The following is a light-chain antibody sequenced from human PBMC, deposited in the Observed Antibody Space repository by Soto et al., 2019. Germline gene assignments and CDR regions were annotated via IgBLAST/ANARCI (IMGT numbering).Light chain of an antibody. V-gene: IGKV3-15*01. Sequence: EIVMTQSPVTLSVSPGERATLSCRASQSVSTNLAWYQQKPGQAPRLLIYAASTRATDIPARFSGSGSGTEFTRTISSLQSEDFAVYYCQQYDNWPPITFGPGTKVDI. J-gene: IGKJ3*01. CDR2: AAS. CDR1: QSVSTN. CDR3: QQYDNWPPIT.